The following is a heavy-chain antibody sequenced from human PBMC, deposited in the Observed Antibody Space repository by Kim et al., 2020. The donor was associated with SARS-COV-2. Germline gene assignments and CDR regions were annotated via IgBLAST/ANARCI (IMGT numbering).Heavy chain of an antibody. Sequence: SETLSLTCTVSGGSISSYYWSWIRQPPGKGLEWIGYIYYSGSTNYNPSLKSRVTISVDTSKNQFSLKLSSVTAADTAVYYCAGEGVVANYYYYYMDVWGKGTTVTVSS. D-gene: IGHD2-15*01. CDR3: AGEGVVANYYYYYMDV. CDR1: GGSISSYY. CDR2: IYYSGST. V-gene: IGHV4-59*01. J-gene: IGHJ6*03.